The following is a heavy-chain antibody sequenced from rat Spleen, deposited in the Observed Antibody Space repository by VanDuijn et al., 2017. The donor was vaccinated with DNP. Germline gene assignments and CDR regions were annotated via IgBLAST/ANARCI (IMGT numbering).Heavy chain of an antibody. V-gene: IGHV2-77*01. Sequence: QVQLKESGPGLVQPSQTLSLTCTVSGFSLTSYGAHWVRQAPGKGLEWMGIIWGDGGTNYNSTLKSRLSISRDTSKSQVFLTMNSLQTDDTAVYYCTRDNSFDYWGQGVMVTVSS. CDR1: GFSLTSYG. J-gene: IGHJ2*01. CDR2: IWGDGGT. CDR3: TRDNSFDY. D-gene: IGHD4-3*01.